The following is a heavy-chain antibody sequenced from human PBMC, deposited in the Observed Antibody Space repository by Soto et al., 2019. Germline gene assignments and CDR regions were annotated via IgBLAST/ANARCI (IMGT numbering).Heavy chain of an antibody. D-gene: IGHD5-18*01. CDR1: GYTFTSYS. J-gene: IGHJ4*02. V-gene: IGHV1-18*01. CDR3: ARDVGYGLIDY. CDR2: ISAYNGNT. Sequence: QVQLVQSGAEVKKPGASVKVSCKASGYTFTSYSISWVRQAPGQGLEWMGWISAYNGNTYHARKLQGRVTMTTDTYTGTAYMELRSLRSDDTAVYYCARDVGYGLIDYWGQGTLVTVSS.